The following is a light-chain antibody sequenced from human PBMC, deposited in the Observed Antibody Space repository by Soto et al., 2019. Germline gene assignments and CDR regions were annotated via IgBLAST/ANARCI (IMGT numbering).Light chain of an antibody. CDR2: DVT. J-gene: IGLJ2*01. Sequence: QSALTQPASVSGSPGQSITISCTGTSSDIGTYNSVSWYQQHAGKVPKLMIYDVTNRPSGVSDRFSGSKSGNTASLTISGLQAEDEADYYCTSSTTSSTLVFGGGTKVTVL. V-gene: IGLV2-14*01. CDR3: TSSTTSSTLV. CDR1: SSDIGTYNS.